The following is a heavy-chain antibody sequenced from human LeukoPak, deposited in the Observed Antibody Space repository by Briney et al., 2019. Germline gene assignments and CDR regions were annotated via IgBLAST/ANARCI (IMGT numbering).Heavy chain of an antibody. CDR1: GFTFSNAW. D-gene: IGHD2-21*01. CDR3: TTNLVVVIADVDY. J-gene: IGHJ4*02. CDR2: IKSKTDGGTT. V-gene: IGHV3-15*01. Sequence: GGSLRLSCAASGFTFSNAWMSWVRQAPGKGLEWVGRIKSKTDGGTTDYAAPVKGRFTISRDDSKNTLYLQMNSLKTEDTAVYYCTTNLVVVIADVDYWGQGTLVTVSS.